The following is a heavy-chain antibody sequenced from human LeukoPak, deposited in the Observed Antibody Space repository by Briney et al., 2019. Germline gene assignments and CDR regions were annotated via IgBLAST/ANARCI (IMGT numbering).Heavy chain of an antibody. Sequence: SETLSLTCTVSGGSISSSSYYWGWIRQPPGKGLEWIGSIYYSGSTYYNPSLKSRVTISVDTPKNQFSLKLSSVTAADTAVYYCARGKLGFDAFDIWGQGTMVTVSS. CDR3: ARGKLGFDAFDI. J-gene: IGHJ3*02. CDR1: GGSISSSSYY. D-gene: IGHD7-27*01. V-gene: IGHV4-39*01. CDR2: IYYSGST.